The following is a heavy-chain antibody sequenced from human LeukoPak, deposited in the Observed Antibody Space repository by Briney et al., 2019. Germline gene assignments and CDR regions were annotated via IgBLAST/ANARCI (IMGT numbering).Heavy chain of an antibody. J-gene: IGHJ4*02. CDR3: TRVVNGGHFDY. V-gene: IGHV4-59*01. CDR2: VYHTGAS. D-gene: IGHD2-8*01. CDR1: GASINNYY. Sequence: KPSETLSLTCSVSGASINNYYWTWIRQPPGEGLEWIGYVYHTGASGYHPSLKSRVAMSLDTSKNQVSLNLRSVTAADTAVYFCTRVVNGGHFDYWGQGTLVTVSS.